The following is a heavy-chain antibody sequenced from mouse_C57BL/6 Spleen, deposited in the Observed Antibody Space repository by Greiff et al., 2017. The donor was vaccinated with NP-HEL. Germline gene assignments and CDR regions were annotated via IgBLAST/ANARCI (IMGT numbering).Heavy chain of an antibody. CDR3: ARGDLDGSSPYWYFDV. CDR2: IDPSDSYT. V-gene: IGHV1-59*01. CDR1: GYTFTSYW. Sequence: QVQLQQPGAELVRPGTSVKLSCKASGYTFTSYWMHWVKQRPGQGLEWIGVIDPSDSYTNYNQKFKGKATLTVDTSSSTVYMQLSSLTSEDSAVYYCARGDLDGSSPYWYFDVWGTGTTVTVAS. D-gene: IGHD1-1*01. J-gene: IGHJ1*03.